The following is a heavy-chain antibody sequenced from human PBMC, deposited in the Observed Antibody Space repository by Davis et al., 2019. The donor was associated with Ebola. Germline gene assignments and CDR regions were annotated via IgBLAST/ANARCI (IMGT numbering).Heavy chain of an antibody. J-gene: IGHJ4*02. CDR3: ARSTGQPDY. CDR1: AFTSSSYW. V-gene: IGHV3-74*01. CDR2: IKSDGSFP. D-gene: IGHD1-14*01. Sequence: PGRSLRPSCPPSAFTSSSYWMHWVRQAPGKGLVWVSRIKSDGSFPSYADSVKGRFTISRDNAKNTLYLQMNSLRAEDTALYYCARSTGQPDYWGPGSLVTVSS.